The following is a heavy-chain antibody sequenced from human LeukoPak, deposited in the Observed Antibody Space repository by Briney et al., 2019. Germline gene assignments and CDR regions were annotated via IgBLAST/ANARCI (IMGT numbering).Heavy chain of an antibody. V-gene: IGHV1-3*01. Sequence: ASVKVSCKASGYTFTSYAMHWVRQAPGQRLEWMGWINAGNGNTKYSQKFQGRVTITRDTSASTAYMELSSLRSEDTAVYYCATDLPGSSGWFGPPHWGQGTLVTVSS. J-gene: IGHJ1*01. D-gene: IGHD6-19*01. CDR3: ATDLPGSSGWFGPPH. CDR2: INAGNGNT. CDR1: GYTFTSYA.